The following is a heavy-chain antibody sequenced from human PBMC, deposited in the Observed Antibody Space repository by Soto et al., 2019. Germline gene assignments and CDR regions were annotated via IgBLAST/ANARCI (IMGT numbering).Heavy chain of an antibody. CDR3: AKGPYYYDSSGYFPGAFDI. D-gene: IGHD3-22*01. Sequence: GGSLRLSCAASGFTFSSYGMHWVRQAPGKGLEWVAVISYDGSNKYYADSVKGRFTISRDNSKNTLYLQMNSLRAEDTAVYYCAKGPYYYDSSGYFPGAFDIWGQGTMVTV. V-gene: IGHV3-30*18. CDR2: ISYDGSNK. CDR1: GFTFSSYG. J-gene: IGHJ3*02.